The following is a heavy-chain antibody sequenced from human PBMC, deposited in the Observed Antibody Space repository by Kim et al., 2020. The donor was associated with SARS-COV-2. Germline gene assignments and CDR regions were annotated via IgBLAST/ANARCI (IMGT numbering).Heavy chain of an antibody. CDR1: GYSISSGYY. D-gene: IGHD6-19*01. Sequence: SETLSLTCTVSGYSISSGYYWGWIRQPPGKGLEWIGSIYHSGSTYYNPSLKSRVTISVDTSKNQFSLKLSSVTAADTAVYYCARDTDLAVAGFDYCGQGT. J-gene: IGHJ4*02. V-gene: IGHV4-38-2*02. CDR2: IYHSGST. CDR3: ARDTDLAVAGFDY.